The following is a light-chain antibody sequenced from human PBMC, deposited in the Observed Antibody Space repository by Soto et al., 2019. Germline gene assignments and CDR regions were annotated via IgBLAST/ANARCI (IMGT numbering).Light chain of an antibody. CDR1: QSVSRN. CDR3: QQYNNWPLT. J-gene: IGKJ4*01. V-gene: IGKV3-15*01. Sequence: ETVMTQSPATLSVSPGEKTTLSCRASQSVSRNLAWYQQKPGQIPRLLIYATSTRATGIPARFSASGSGTEFTLTISSLQSEDFAVYYCQQYNNWPLTFGGGTKVEIK. CDR2: ATS.